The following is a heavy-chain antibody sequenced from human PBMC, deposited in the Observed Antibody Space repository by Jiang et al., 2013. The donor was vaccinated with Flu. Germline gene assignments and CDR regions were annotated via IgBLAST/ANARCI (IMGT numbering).Heavy chain of an antibody. CDR1: GFTFSRSS. J-gene: IGHJ5*02. V-gene: IGHV3-30*01. CDR2: ISYETRNK. D-gene: IGHD3-16*01. Sequence: VQLVESGGGVVQPGRSLRLSCGASGFTFSRSSMHWVRQAPGKGLEWVAVISYETRNKHYAASVKGRFTISRDNSENALFLQMDSLRPEDTAMYYCARAGGSGGVSPPHPTPWGQGTLVSVSS. CDR3: ARAGGSGGVSPPHPTP.